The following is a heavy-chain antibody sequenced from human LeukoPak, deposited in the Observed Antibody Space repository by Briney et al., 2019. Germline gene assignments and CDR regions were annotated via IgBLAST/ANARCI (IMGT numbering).Heavy chain of an antibody. V-gene: IGHV3-15*01. J-gene: IGHJ4*02. CDR1: GFTFSNAW. CDR2: IKSKVDGETT. D-gene: IGHD3-22*01. CDR3: STGGYFLDY. Sequence: GGSLRLSCAASGFTFSNAWMNWVRQAPGKGLEWVGRIKSKVDGETTDYATPVKGRFTISRDDSKNTVYLQMNSLKTEDTGVYYCSTGGYFLDYRGQGTLVTVSS.